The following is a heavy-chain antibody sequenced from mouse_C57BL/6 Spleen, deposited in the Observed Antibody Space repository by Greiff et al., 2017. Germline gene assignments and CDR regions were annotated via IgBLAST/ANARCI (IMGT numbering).Heavy chain of an antibody. CDR2: IYPGGGYT. D-gene: IGHD2-5*01. CDR3: ARRGYSNYGGGAMDY. V-gene: IGHV1-63*01. J-gene: IGHJ4*01. CDR1: GYTFTNYW. Sequence: VQLQQSVAELVRPGTSVKMSCKASGYTFTNYWIGWAKQRPGHGLEWIGDIYPGGGYTNYNEKFKGKATLTADKSSSTAYMQFSSLTSEDSAIYYCARRGYSNYGGGAMDYWGQGTSVTVSS.